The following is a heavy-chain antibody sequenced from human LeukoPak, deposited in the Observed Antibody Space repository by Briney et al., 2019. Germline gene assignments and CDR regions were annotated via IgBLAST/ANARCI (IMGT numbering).Heavy chain of an antibody. CDR3: ARVRREKWLVYAFDI. J-gene: IGHJ3*02. D-gene: IGHD6-19*01. CDR1: GYTFTSYY. Sequence: ASVKVSCKASGYTFTSYYMHWVRQAPGQGLEWMGIINPSGGSTSYAQKFQGRVTMTRDMSTSTVYMELSSLRSEDTAVYYCARVRREKWLVYAFDIWGQGTMVTVSS. V-gene: IGHV1-46*01. CDR2: INPSGGST.